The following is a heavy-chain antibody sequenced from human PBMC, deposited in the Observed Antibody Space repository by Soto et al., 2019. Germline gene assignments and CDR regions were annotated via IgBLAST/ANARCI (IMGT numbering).Heavy chain of an antibody. Sequence: SETLSLTCAVYGGSFSGYYWSWIRQPPGKGLEWIGEINHSGSTNYNPSLKSRVTISVDTSKNQFSLKLSSVTAADTAVYYCARSPTVTTVTKDDYWGQGTLVTVSS. V-gene: IGHV4-34*01. D-gene: IGHD4-17*01. CDR2: INHSGST. CDR3: ARSPTVTTVTKDDY. CDR1: GGSFSGYY. J-gene: IGHJ4*02.